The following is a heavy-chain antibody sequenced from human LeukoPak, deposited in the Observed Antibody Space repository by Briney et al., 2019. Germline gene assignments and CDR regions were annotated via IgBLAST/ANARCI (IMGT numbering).Heavy chain of an antibody. J-gene: IGHJ4*02. Sequence: SETLSLTCTVSGGSISSYYWSWIRQPAGKGLEWIGRIYTSGSTNYNPSLKSRVTMSVDTSKNQFSLKLSSVTAADTAVYYCARESGYSGSYEFDYWGQGTLVTVSS. V-gene: IGHV4-4*07. CDR3: ARESGYSGSYEFDY. CDR2: IYTSGST. D-gene: IGHD1-26*01. CDR1: GGSISSYY.